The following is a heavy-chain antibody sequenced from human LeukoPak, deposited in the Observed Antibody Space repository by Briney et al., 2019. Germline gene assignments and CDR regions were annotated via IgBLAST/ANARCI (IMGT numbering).Heavy chain of an antibody. CDR3: ARVSSELAAMPSYYFDY. J-gene: IGHJ4*02. CDR2: IYYSGST. V-gene: IGHV4-30-4*01. Sequence: SQTLSLTCTVSGGSISSGDYHWSWIRQPPGKGLEWIGYIYYSGSTYYNPSLKSRVTISVDTSKNQFSLKLSSVTAADTAVYYCARVSSELAAMPSYYFDYWGQGTLVTVSS. CDR1: GGSISSGDYH. D-gene: IGHD2-2*01.